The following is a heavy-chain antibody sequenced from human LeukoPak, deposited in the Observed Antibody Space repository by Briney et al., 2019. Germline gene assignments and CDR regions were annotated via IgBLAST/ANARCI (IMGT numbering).Heavy chain of an antibody. CDR1: GGSISSYY. CDR2: IYYSGST. Sequence: SEALSLTCTVSGGSISSYYWSWIRQPPGKGLEWTGYIYYSGSTKYNPSLKSRVTISVDASKTQFSLKLNSVTAADTAVYYCARGSRELYYFDYWGQGTLVTVSS. V-gene: IGHV4-59*01. CDR3: ARGSRELYYFDY. J-gene: IGHJ4*02. D-gene: IGHD1-7*01.